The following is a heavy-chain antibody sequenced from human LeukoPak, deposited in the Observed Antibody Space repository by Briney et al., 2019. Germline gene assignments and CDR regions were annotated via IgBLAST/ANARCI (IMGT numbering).Heavy chain of an antibody. J-gene: IGHJ6*03. CDR1: GFTFSSYW. D-gene: IGHD3-10*01. V-gene: IGHV3-7*01. Sequence: PGGSLRLSCAASGFTFSSYWMSWVRQAPGKGLEWVANIKQDGSEKYYVDSVKGRFTISRDNAKNSLYLQMNSLRAEDTAVYYCAKDFGELYRYYYYYMDVWGKGTTVTISS. CDR3: AKDFGELYRYYYYYMDV. CDR2: IKQDGSEK.